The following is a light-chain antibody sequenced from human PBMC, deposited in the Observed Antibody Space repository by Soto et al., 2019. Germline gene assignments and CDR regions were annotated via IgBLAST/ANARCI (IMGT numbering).Light chain of an antibody. Sequence: QSVLTQPASVSGSPGQSITISCTGTSSDVGGYNYVSWYQQHPGKAPKLMIYDVSNRPSGVSNRFSVSKSGNTASLTISGRQAEDEADYYCSSYTSSSTLEVFGTGTKVTVL. J-gene: IGLJ1*01. V-gene: IGLV2-14*01. CDR3: SSYTSSSTLEV. CDR1: SSDVGGYNY. CDR2: DVS.